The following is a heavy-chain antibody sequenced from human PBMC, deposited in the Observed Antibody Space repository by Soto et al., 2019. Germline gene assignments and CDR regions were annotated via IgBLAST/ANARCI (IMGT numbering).Heavy chain of an antibody. D-gene: IGHD2-2*01. J-gene: IGHJ4*02. CDR1: GYTFTSYG. CDR3: ARVCCSSTSMDYDFGSGGQYFDY. V-gene: IGHV1-18*01. CDR2: IRAYMGNT. Sequence: QVQLVQSGAEVKKPGASVKVSCKASGYTFTSYGISWVRQAPGQGLEGMGGIRAYMGNTNYAQKLQGRVTMTTDTSTSTAYMELRSLRSDDTAVYYCARVCCSSTSMDYDFGSGGQYFDYWGQGTLVTDSS.